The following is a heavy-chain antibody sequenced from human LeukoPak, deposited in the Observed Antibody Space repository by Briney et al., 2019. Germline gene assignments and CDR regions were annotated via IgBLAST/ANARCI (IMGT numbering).Heavy chain of an antibody. CDR2: IGTAGDT. Sequence: GGSLRLSCGASGFTFSSYDMHWVRQATGKGLEWVSAIGTAGDTYYPGSVKGRFTISRENAKNSLYLQMNSLRAGDTAVYYCARDLRCSSTSCYYYYGMDVWGQGTTVTVSS. J-gene: IGHJ6*02. CDR3: ARDLRCSSTSCYYYYGMDV. D-gene: IGHD2-2*01. V-gene: IGHV3-13*04. CDR1: GFTFSSYD.